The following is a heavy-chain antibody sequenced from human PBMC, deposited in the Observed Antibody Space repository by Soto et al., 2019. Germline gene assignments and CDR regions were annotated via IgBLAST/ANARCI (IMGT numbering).Heavy chain of an antibody. D-gene: IGHD3-10*01. CDR2: INAGNGNT. J-gene: IGHJ5*02. CDR3: ARGVGSGTYYNQYNWFDP. V-gene: IGHV1-3*01. CDR1: GYTFTSYA. Sequence: GASVKVSCKASGYTFTSYAMHWVRQAPGQSLEWMGWINAGNGNTKYSQKFQGRVTMTRDTSTSTAYMELRSLRSDDTAVYYCARGVGSGTYYNQYNWFDPWGQGTLVTVSS.